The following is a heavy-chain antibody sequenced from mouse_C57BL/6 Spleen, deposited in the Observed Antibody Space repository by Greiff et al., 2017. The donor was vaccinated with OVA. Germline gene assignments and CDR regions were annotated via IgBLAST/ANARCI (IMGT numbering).Heavy chain of an antibody. V-gene: IGHV1-80*01. CDR2: IYPGDGDT. D-gene: IGHD3-2*02. CDR3: ARWGPTAQATLYYAMDY. CDR1: GYAFSSYW. Sequence: QVQLKESGAELVKPGASVKISCKASGYAFSSYWMNWVKQRPGKGLEWIGQIYPGDGDTNYNGKFKGKATLTADKSSSTAYMQLSSLTSEDSAVYFCARWGPTAQATLYYAMDYWGQGTSVTVSS. J-gene: IGHJ4*01.